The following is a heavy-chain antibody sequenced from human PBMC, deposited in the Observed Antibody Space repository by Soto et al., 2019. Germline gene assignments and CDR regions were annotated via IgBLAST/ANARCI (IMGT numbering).Heavy chain of an antibody. Sequence: GGSLRLSCAASGFTFISYSMNWVRQAPGKGLEWVSSISSSSSYIYYADSVKGRFTISRDNAKNSLYLQMNSLRAEDTAVYYCARDYSYCSSTSCSKKFDYWGQGTLVTVSS. D-gene: IGHD2-2*01. V-gene: IGHV3-21*01. J-gene: IGHJ4*02. CDR3: ARDYSYCSSTSCSKKFDY. CDR2: ISSSSSYI. CDR1: GFTFISYS.